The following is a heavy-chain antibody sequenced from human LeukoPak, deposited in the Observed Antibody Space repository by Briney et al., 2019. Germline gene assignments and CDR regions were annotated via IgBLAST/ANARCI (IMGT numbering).Heavy chain of an antibody. J-gene: IGHJ4*02. Sequence: SETLSLTCTVSGGSISSYYWSWIRQPPGKGLEWIGYIYDSGSTNYNPSLKSRVTISVDTSKNQFSLKLSSVTAADTAVYYCARGPRGWYSSSWLRGEYYFDYWGQGTLVTVSS. D-gene: IGHD6-13*01. CDR3: ARGPRGWYSSSWLRGEYYFDY. V-gene: IGHV4-59*12. CDR2: IYDSGST. CDR1: GGSISSYY.